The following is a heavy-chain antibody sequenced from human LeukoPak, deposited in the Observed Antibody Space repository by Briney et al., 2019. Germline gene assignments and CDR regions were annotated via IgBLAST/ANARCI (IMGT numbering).Heavy chain of an antibody. V-gene: IGHV4-59*01. CDR1: GGSISSYY. CDR3: AQGTSNWANFDY. Sequence: SETLSLTCTVSGGSISSYYWSWIRQPPGKGLEWIGYIYYSGSTNYNPSLKSRVTISVDTSKNQFSLKLSSVTAADTAVYYCAQGTSNWANFDYWGQGTLVTVSS. J-gene: IGHJ4*02. CDR2: IYYSGST. D-gene: IGHD4-11*01.